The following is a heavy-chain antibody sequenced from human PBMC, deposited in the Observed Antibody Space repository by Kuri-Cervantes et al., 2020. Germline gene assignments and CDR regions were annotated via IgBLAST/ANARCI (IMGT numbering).Heavy chain of an antibody. D-gene: IGHD3-9*01. CDR3: AKAFVYYEILTGYDKVSYYYGMDV. Sequence: LSLTCAASGFTFSNSDMNWVRQAPGKGLEWVSGVRWNGSRTHYADSVKGRFTISRDNSKNTLYLQMNSLRAEDTAVYYCAKAFVYYEILTGYDKVSYYYGMDVWGQGTTVTVSS. CDR1: GFTFSNSD. CDR2: VRWNGSRT. V-gene: IGHV3-35*01. J-gene: IGHJ6*02.